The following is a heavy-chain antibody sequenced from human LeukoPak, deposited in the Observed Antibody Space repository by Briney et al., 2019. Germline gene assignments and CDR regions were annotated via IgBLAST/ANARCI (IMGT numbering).Heavy chain of an antibody. CDR2: ISGSGGST. CDR3: AKDLTMTPYYFDY. V-gene: IGHV3-23*01. J-gene: IGHJ4*02. D-gene: IGHD3-3*01. CDR1: GFSVRSNY. Sequence: GGSLRLSCAASGFSVRSNYISWVRQAPGKGLEWVSAISGSGGSTYYADSVKGRFTISRDNSKNTLYLQMNSLRAEDTAVYCCAKDLTMTPYYFDYWGQGTLVTVSS.